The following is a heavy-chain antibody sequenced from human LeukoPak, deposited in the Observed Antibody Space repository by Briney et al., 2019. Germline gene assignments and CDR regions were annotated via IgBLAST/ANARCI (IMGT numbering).Heavy chain of an antibody. V-gene: IGHV4-34*01. Sequence: SETLSLTCAVYGGSFSGYYWSWIRQPPGKGLEWIGEINHSGSTNYNPSLMSRVTISVDTSKNQFSLKLSSVTAADTAVYYCARVGNPLVTVFAWFDPWGQGTLVTVSS. CDR3: ARVGNPLVTVFAWFDP. J-gene: IGHJ5*02. D-gene: IGHD3-3*01. CDR1: GGSFSGYY. CDR2: INHSGST.